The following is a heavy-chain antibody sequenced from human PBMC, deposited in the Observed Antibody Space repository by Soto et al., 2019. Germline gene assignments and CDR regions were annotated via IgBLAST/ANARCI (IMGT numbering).Heavy chain of an antibody. CDR1: GGTFSSYT. J-gene: IGHJ4*02. D-gene: IGHD2-2*02. Sequence: QVQLVQSGAEVKKPGSSVKVSCKASGGTFSSYTISWVRQAPGQGLEWMGRIIPILGIANYAQKFQGRVTXTADKSTSTAYMGLSSLRSADTAVYYCAMEYCSSTSCYRDYWGQGTLVTVSS. CDR3: AMEYCSSTSCYRDY. CDR2: IIPILGIA. V-gene: IGHV1-69*02.